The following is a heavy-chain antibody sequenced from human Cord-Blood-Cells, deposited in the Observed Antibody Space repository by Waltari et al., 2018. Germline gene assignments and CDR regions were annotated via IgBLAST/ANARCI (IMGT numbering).Heavy chain of an antibody. V-gene: IGHV4-34*01. D-gene: IGHD2-8*01. CDR3: ARGLRRYCTNGVCYAFDI. CDR2: INHSGST. J-gene: IGHJ3*02. CDR1: VGSFSGYY. Sequence: QVQLQQWGAGLLKPSETLSLTCAVYVGSFSGYYWSWRRQPPGQGLEWIGEINHSGSTNYNPSLKSRVTISVDTSKNQFSLKLSSVTAADTAVYYCARGLRRYCTNGVCYAFDIWGQGTMVTVSS.